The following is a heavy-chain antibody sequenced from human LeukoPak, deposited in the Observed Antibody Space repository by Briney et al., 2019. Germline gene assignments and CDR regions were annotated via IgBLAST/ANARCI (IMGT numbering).Heavy chain of an antibody. V-gene: IGHV5-51*01. D-gene: IGHD6-25*01. CDR2: IYPGDSDT. CDR1: GYRFSTYW. CDR3: ARVAATHDFDC. Sequence: GGSLKISCKGSGYRFSTYWIGWVRQMPGKGLEWMGIIYPGDSDTRYSPSFQGQVIISADKSISTAYVQWSSLKASDTAMYYCARVAATHDFDCWGQGTLVTVSS. J-gene: IGHJ4*02.